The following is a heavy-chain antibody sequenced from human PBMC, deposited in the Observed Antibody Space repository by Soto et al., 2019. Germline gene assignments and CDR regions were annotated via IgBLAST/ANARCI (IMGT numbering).Heavy chain of an antibody. CDR1: GGTFSSYA. CDR3: ARDGVRYSSGWYYYGMDV. Sequence: QVQLVQSGAEAKKPGSSVKVSCKASGGTFSSYAISWVRQAPGQGLEWMGGIIPIFGTANYAQKFQGRVTITADESTSTAYMELSSLRSEDTAVYYCARDGVRYSSGWYYYGMDVWGQGTTVTVSS. V-gene: IGHV1-69*01. CDR2: IIPIFGTA. J-gene: IGHJ6*02. D-gene: IGHD6-19*01.